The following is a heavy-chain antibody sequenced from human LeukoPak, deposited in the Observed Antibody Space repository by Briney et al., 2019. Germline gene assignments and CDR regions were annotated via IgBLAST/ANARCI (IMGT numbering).Heavy chain of an antibody. CDR2: IYNSGST. J-gene: IGHJ4*02. CDR3: ASHGWGRYCSGGSCYPLGY. D-gene: IGHD2-15*01. CDR1: GGSISSSRYY. V-gene: IGHV4-39*01. Sequence: SETLSLTCTVSGGSISSSRYYWGWIRQPPGKGLEWIASIYNSGSTYYNPSLKSRVTISVDTSKNQFSLKLNSVTAADTAVCYCASHGWGRYCSGGSCYPLGYWGQGTLVTVSS.